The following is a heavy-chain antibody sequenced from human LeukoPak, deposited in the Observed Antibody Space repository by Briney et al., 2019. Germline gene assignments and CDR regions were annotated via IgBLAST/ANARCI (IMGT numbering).Heavy chain of an antibody. Sequence: SETLSLTCSVSDDSISSHHWSWIRQPPGKGLEWIGYMYHSGITNYNPSLKSRVTISVDTSKNQFSLKLSSVSAADTAVYYCARVDYGGTGYFDYWGQGTLVTVSS. D-gene: IGHD4-23*01. J-gene: IGHJ4*02. CDR2: MYHSGIT. V-gene: IGHV4-59*11. CDR1: DDSISSHH. CDR3: ARVDYGGTGYFDY.